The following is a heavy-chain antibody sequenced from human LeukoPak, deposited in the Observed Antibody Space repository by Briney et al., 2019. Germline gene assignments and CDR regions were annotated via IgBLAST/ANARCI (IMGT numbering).Heavy chain of an antibody. J-gene: IGHJ4*02. CDR3: ARVWDYSPRGRFDD. CDR2: ISPFNGQT. D-gene: IGHD4-11*01. Sequence: ASVRVSCKASGYHFINYAISWVRQAPGQGLEWMGWISPFNGQTNYAQNLQDRVTMTIDTTTSTASMGLRGLRPDDMGVYYCARVWDYSPRGRFDDWGQGTRVIVSS. CDR1: GYHFINYA. V-gene: IGHV1-18*03.